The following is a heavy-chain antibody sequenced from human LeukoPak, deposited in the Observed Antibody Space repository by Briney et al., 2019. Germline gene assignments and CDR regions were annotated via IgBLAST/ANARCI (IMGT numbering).Heavy chain of an antibody. CDR3: ARPRGYSYGLFDY. CDR1: GGSISSSSYY. J-gene: IGHJ4*02. V-gene: IGHV4-39*01. CDR2: VYYSGST. Sequence: SETLSLTCTVSGGSISSSSYYWGWIRQPPRKGLEWIGSVYYSGSTYYNPSLKSRVTISVDTSKNQFSLKLSSETAADTAVYYCARPRGYSYGLFDYWGQGTLVTVSS. D-gene: IGHD5-18*01.